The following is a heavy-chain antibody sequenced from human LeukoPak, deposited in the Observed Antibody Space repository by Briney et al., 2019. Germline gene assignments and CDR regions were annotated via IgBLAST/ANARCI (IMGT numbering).Heavy chain of an antibody. CDR2: INWNGGST. J-gene: IGHJ4*02. CDR1: GFTFDDYG. Sequence: GGSLRLSCAASGFTFDDYGTSWVRQAPGKGLEWVSGINWNGGSTGYADSVKGRFTISRDNAKNSLYLQMNSLRAEDTALYYCARDSRWLQKDYWGQGTLVTVSS. CDR3: ARDSRWLQKDY. V-gene: IGHV3-20*04. D-gene: IGHD5-24*01.